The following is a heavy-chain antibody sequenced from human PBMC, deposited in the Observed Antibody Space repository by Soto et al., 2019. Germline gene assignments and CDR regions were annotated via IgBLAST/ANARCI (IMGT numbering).Heavy chain of an antibody. CDR1: GGSISGYH. CDR2: FHNSGNP. Sequence: QVQLQESGPRLVQPSETLSPTCSISGGSISGYHWNWIPQTPGKGVERIGYFHNSGNPKYSSSLKSRVTISLDMSERQSSLKLTSVTAADTAVYWCARDPVDGYAFFDYWGQGALVTVSS. J-gene: IGHJ4*02. CDR3: ARDPVDGYAFFDY. D-gene: IGHD5-12*01. V-gene: IGHV4-59*01.